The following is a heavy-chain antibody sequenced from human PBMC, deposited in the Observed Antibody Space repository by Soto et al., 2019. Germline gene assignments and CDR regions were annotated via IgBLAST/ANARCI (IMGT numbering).Heavy chain of an antibody. CDR3: ARRPPYSGYDLSVVYYGLDV. CDR2: IDPSDSYI. Sequence: PGESLKISCKGSGYNFTSYLISWVRQMPGKGLEWMGRIDPSDSYIDYSPSFQGHVTISADKSINTAYLQWSSLKASDTAMYYCARRPPYSGYDLSVVYYGLDVWGQGTTVTVSS. D-gene: IGHD5-12*01. J-gene: IGHJ6*02. V-gene: IGHV5-10-1*01. CDR1: GYNFTSYL.